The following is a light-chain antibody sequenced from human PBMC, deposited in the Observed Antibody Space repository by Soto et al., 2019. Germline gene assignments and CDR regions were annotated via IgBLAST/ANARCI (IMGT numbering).Light chain of an antibody. CDR1: QSVSSY. V-gene: IGKV3-11*01. CDR3: QQRTLLT. Sequence: EIVLTQSPATLSLSPEERATLSCRASQSVSSYLAWYQQKPGQAPRLLIYDASNRATGIPARFSGSGSGTDITLTISRLEPEDFAVYYCQQRTLLTFGGGTKVEIK. J-gene: IGKJ4*01. CDR2: DAS.